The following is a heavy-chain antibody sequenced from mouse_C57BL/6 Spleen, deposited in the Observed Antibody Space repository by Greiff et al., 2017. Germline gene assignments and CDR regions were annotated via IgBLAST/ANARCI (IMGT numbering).Heavy chain of an antibody. CDR3: ASASPRCRYNPWFAY. J-gene: IGHJ3*01. CDR2: IDPEGGET. CDR1: GFNFKDYY. V-gene: IGHV14-2*01. Sequence: EVQLQQSGAELVKPGASVKLSCTASGFNFKDYYMHWVKQRPEQGLEWIGRIDPEGGETKYDQKFQGKATITADTSSNTAYLQLSSLTSEDTAVYYCASASPRCRYNPWFAYWGQGTLVTVSA. D-gene: IGHD6-2*01.